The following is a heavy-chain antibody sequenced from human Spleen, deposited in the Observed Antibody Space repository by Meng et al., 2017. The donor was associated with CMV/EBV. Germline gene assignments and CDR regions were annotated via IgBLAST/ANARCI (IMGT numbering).Heavy chain of an antibody. CDR1: GGSFSGYY. CDR2: INHSGST. V-gene: IGHV4-34*01. CDR3: AYKRGYYYYGMDV. Sequence: SETLSLTCAVYGGSFSGYYWSWIRQPPGKGLEWIGEINHSGSTNYNPSLKSRVTISVDTSKNQFSLKLSSVTAADTAVYYCAYKRGYYYYGMDVWGQGTTVTVSS. J-gene: IGHJ6*02. D-gene: IGHD1-14*01.